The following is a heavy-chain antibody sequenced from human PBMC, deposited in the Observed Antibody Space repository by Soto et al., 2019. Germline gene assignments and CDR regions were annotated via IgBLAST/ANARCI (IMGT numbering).Heavy chain of an antibody. Sequence: QVQLVQSGAEVKKPGSSVKVSCKASGGTFSSYTISWVRQAPGQGLEWMGRIIPILGIANYAQKFQGRVTITADKSTSTAYMELISLRSEDTAVYYCIFDWPQWGYWGQGTLVTVSS. CDR3: IFDWPQWGY. V-gene: IGHV1-69*02. J-gene: IGHJ4*02. CDR2: IIPILGIA. D-gene: IGHD3-9*01. CDR1: GGTFSSYT.